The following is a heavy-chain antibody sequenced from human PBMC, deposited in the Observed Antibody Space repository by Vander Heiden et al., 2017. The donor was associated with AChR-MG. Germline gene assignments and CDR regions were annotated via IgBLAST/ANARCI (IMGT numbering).Heavy chain of an antibody. CDR3: ARGRNYGSGRSLFDY. D-gene: IGHD3-10*01. J-gene: IGHJ4*02. CDR1: GGTFGGYA. CDR2: IIPIFGTA. V-gene: IGHV1-69*06. Sequence: QVQLVQSGAEVKNRGSSVKVSCKASGGTFGGYAMSWVRQAPGQGLEWMGGIIPIFGTANYAQKFQGRVTITADKSTSTAYMELSSLRSEDTAVYYCARGRNYGSGRSLFDYWGQGTLVTVSS.